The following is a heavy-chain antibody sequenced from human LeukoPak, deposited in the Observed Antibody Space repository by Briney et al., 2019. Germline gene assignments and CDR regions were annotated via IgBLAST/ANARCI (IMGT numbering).Heavy chain of an antibody. D-gene: IGHD3-10*02. Sequence: GGSLRLSCAASGFTFSTYAMSWVRQAPGKGLEWVSAISGSGDNTFYADSVKGRFTISRDNSRNTLYLHMNSLRADDTAIYYCAKDRTTMSNYFDYWGQGTLVTVSS. CDR2: ISGSGDNT. CDR3: AKDRTTMSNYFDY. V-gene: IGHV3-23*01. J-gene: IGHJ4*02. CDR1: GFTFSTYA.